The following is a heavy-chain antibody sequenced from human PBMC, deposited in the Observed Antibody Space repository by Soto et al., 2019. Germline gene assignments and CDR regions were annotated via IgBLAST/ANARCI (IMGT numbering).Heavy chain of an antibody. J-gene: IGHJ4*02. V-gene: IGHV3-23*01. D-gene: IGHD6-13*01. CDR1: GFTFSNYA. CDR2: ISGSGDST. CDR3: ARRSSRWYFDY. Sequence: EVQLLESGGGLVQPGGSLRLSCAASGFTFSNYAMNWVRQAPGKGLEWVSVISGSGDSTYYADSVKGRFTIARDSSKNTLYLQMNSLRAEDTAVYYCARRSSRWYFDYCGQGTLITVS.